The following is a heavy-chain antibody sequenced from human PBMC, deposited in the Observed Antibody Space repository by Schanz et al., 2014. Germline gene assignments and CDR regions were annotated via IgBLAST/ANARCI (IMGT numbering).Heavy chain of an antibody. D-gene: IGHD5-18*01. J-gene: IGHJ4*02. V-gene: IGHV3-30*18. CDR2: ISFDGRNT. CDR3: AKDRGDGYSNGIFQY. Sequence: QVQLVESGGGVVQPGRSLRLSCAASGITLSGYGLHWVRQAPGKGLEWVGFISFDGRNTGYAHSVKGRFTISRDNSKNTVNLQMNSLRAEDTAVYYCAKDRGDGYSNGIFQYWGLGTLXNVSS. CDR1: GITLSGYG.